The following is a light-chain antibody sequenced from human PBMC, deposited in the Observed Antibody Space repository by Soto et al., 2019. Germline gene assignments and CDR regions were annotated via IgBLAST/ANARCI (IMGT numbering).Light chain of an antibody. Sequence: AIRMTQSPSSLSASTGARVTITCRASQGISSYLAWYQQKPGKAPKLLIYAASTLQSGVPSRFSGSGSGTDVTLTISCLQSEDFATYYCQQYYSYPPWTFGQGTKVEIQ. CDR3: QQYYSYPPWT. CDR1: QGISSY. V-gene: IGKV1-8*01. CDR2: AAS. J-gene: IGKJ1*01.